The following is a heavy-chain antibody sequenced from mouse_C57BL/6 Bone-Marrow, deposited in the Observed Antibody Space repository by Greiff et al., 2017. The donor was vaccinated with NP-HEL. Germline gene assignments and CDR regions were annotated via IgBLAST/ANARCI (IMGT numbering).Heavy chain of an antibody. CDR3: AKKYGYDGGGYYAMDY. D-gene: IGHD2-2*01. CDR1: GFSLTSYG. Sequence: VQLQQSGPGLVQPSQSLSITCTVSGFSLTSYGVHWVRQSPGKGLEWLGVIWRGGSTDYNAAFMSRLSITKDNSKSQVFFKMNSLQADDTAIYYCAKKYGYDGGGYYAMDYWGQGTSVTVSS. CDR2: IWRGGST. V-gene: IGHV2-5*01. J-gene: IGHJ4*01.